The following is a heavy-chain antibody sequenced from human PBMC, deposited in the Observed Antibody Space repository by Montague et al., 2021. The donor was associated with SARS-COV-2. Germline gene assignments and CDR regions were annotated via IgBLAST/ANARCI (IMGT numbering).Heavy chain of an antibody. Sequence: SETLSLTCTVSGGSITGYYWSWLRRSPGKGLEWIAYIYDGGAVNYNPSLGSRVTISTDTSKNQLSLKVNFVTAADTAAYYCVRDHPYGGPRGAYDIWGQGTVVTVSS. CDR1: GGSITGYY. CDR2: IYDGGAV. V-gene: IGHV4-59*01. D-gene: IGHD4-23*01. J-gene: IGHJ3*02. CDR3: VRDHPYGGPRGAYDI.